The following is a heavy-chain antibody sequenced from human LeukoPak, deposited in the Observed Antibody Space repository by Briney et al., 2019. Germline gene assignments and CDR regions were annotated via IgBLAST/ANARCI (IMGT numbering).Heavy chain of an antibody. D-gene: IGHD1-26*01. CDR1: GFTFSNYW. J-gene: IGHJ5*02. CDR3: ARDRGSGIVGA. CDR2: INTDGSNT. Sequence: PGGSLRLSCAASGFTFSNYWMHWVRQAPGKGLVWVSRINTDGSNTNYADSVKGRFTISRDNAKNTLYLQMNSLRAEDTAVYYCARDRGSGIVGAWGQGTLVTVSS. V-gene: IGHV3-74*01.